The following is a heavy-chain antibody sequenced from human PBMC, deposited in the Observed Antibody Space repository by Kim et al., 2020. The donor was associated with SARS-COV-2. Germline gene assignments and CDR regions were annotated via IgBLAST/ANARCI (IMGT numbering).Heavy chain of an antibody. CDR2: IKQDGSEK. D-gene: IGHD6-19*01. V-gene: IGHV3-7*03. CDR1: GFTFSSYW. Sequence: GGSLRLSCAASGFTFSSYWMSWVRQAPGKGLEWVANIKQDGSEKYYVDSVKGRFTISRDNAKNSLYLQMNSLRAEDTAVYYCANLFIAVAGTGGDYWGQGTLVTVSS. CDR3: ANLFIAVAGTGGDY. J-gene: IGHJ4*02.